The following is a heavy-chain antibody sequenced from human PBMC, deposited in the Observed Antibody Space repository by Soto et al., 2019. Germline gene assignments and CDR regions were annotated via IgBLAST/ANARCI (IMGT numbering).Heavy chain of an antibody. CDR2: ITSIGSST. Sequence: PGGSLRLSCVASGFTFSNYAMNWVRQAPGKGLEWVSVITSIGSSTHYADSVNGRFTISRDNSKNTLYLHMNSLRAEDTAVYFCAKGGPVILSYFDYWGQGVLVTVSS. CDR3: AKGGPVILSYFDY. D-gene: IGHD3-16*02. V-gene: IGHV3-23*05. J-gene: IGHJ4*02. CDR1: GFTFSNYA.